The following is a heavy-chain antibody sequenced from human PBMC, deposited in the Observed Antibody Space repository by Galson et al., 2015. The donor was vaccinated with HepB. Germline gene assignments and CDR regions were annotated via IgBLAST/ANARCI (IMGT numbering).Heavy chain of an antibody. V-gene: IGHV2-70*11. CDR2: IDWDDDK. CDR1: GFSITTNGVC. CDR3: ARTKVAGGSTFDAFDV. Sequence: PALVKPPQTLRLTCTLSGFSITTNGVCVNWIRQPPGKALEWLARIDWDDDKYASTSLQTRLAIPKDTSKNQVVLIMTNMDPVDTATYYCARTKVAGGSTFDAFDVWGQGITVTVSS. D-gene: IGHD3-16*01. J-gene: IGHJ3*01.